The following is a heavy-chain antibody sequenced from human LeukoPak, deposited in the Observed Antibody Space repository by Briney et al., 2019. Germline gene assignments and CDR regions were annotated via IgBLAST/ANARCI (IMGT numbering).Heavy chain of an antibody. Sequence: GSLRLSCAASGFNFRNAWMGWVRQAPGNGLEWLGRIKSKTDGGTTDYAAPVKGRFTISRDDSKNTLYLQMNSLKTEDTAVYYCVGYCSGGNCPNAFDIWGQGTMVTVSS. CDR1: GFNFRNAW. CDR3: VGYCSGGNCPNAFDI. D-gene: IGHD2-15*01. V-gene: IGHV3-15*01. CDR2: IKSKTDGGTT. J-gene: IGHJ3*02.